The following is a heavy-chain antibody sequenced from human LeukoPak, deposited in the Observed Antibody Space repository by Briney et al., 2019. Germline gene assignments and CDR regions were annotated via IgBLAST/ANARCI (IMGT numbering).Heavy chain of an antibody. CDR2: ISSSSSYI. D-gene: IGHD3-10*01. Sequence: GGSLRLSCAASGFTFSSYSMNWVRQAPGKGLEWVSSISSSSSYIYYADSVKGRFTISRDNDKNSLYLQMNSLRAEDTAVYYCARDRGAMVRGVIITWGQGTLVTVSS. V-gene: IGHV3-21*01. CDR3: ARDRGAMVRGVIIT. J-gene: IGHJ5*02. CDR1: GFTFSSYS.